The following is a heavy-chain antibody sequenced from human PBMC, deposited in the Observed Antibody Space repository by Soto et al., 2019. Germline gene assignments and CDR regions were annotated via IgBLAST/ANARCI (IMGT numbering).Heavy chain of an antibody. J-gene: IGHJ6*02. CDR1: GFTFSSYS. CDR3: ARAMGYSYGFEYYYGMDV. Sequence: SLRLSCAASGFTFSSYSMNWVRQAPGKGLEWVSYISSSSSTIYYADSVKGRFTISRDNAKNSLYLQMNSLRDEDTAVYYCARAMGYSYGFEYYYGMDVWGQGTTVTVSS. V-gene: IGHV3-48*02. D-gene: IGHD5-18*01. CDR2: ISSSSSTI.